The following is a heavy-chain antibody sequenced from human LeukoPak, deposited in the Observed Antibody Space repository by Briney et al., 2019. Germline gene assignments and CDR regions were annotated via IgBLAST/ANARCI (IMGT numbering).Heavy chain of an antibody. Sequence: ASVKVSCRASGYAFTSYDINWVRQATGQGLEWMGWMNPNSGNTGYAQKFQGRVTMTRDISISTAYMELSSLRFEDTAVYYCARVTGSIDYWGQGTLVTVSS. CDR1: GYAFTSYD. J-gene: IGHJ4*02. CDR2: MNPNSGNT. V-gene: IGHV1-8*01. CDR3: ARVTGSIDY. D-gene: IGHD1-26*01.